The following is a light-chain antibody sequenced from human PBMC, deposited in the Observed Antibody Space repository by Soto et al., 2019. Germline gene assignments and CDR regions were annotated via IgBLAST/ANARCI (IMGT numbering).Light chain of an antibody. V-gene: IGLV1-47*01. CDR2: RNN. CDR3: AAWDDSLRGVV. Sequence: QSVLTQPPSASGTPGQRVTISCSGSTSNIGSNYAHWYLQLPGTAPKLLIYRNNQRPSGVAVRFSGSRSGTSASLAISGLRSEDEAEYYCAAWDDSLRGVVFGGGTKVTVL. CDR1: TSNIGSNY. J-gene: IGLJ2*01.